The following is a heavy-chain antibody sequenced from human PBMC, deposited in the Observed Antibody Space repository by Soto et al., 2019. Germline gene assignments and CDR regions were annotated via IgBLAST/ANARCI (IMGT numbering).Heavy chain of an antibody. D-gene: IGHD2-21*02. J-gene: IGHJ4*02. CDR1: GFTFSSYS. Sequence: PGGSLRLSCAASGFTFSSYSMNWVRQAPGKGLEWVSSISSSSSYIYYADSVKGRFTISRDNAKNSLYLQMNSLRAEDTAVYYCARALAYCGGDCYILFDYWGQGTLVTVSS. CDR3: ARALAYCGGDCYILFDY. V-gene: IGHV3-21*01. CDR2: ISSSSSYI.